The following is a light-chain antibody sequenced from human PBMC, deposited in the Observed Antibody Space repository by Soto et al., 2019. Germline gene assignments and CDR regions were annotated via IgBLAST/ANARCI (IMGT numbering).Light chain of an antibody. CDR1: QSVGNS. J-gene: IGKJ5*01. Sequence: EIVLTQSPATLSLSPGERATLSCRASQSVGNSLGWYQQKVDQAPRLLISDASNRATGIPARYSGSGSGTDFTLTISSLEPEDSAIYYCQQRSNWPPITFGQGTRLDI. CDR3: QQRSNWPPIT. V-gene: IGKV3-11*01. CDR2: DAS.